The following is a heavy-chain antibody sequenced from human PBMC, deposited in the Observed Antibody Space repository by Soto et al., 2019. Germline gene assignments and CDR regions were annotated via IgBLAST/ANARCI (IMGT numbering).Heavy chain of an antibody. CDR2: INHSGST. CDR1: GGSFSGYY. CDR3: ARGYCSSTSCYNWFDP. Sequence: QVQLQQWGAGLLKPSETLSLTCAVYGGSFSGYYWSWIRQPPGKGLEWIGEINHSGSTNYNPSPKSRVTISVDTSKNQFSLKLSSVTAADTAVYYCARGYCSSTSCYNWFDPWGQGTLVTVSS. D-gene: IGHD2-2*01. V-gene: IGHV4-34*01. J-gene: IGHJ5*02.